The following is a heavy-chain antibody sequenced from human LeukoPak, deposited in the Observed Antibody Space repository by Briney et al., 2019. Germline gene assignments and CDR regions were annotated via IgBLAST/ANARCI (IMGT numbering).Heavy chain of an antibody. D-gene: IGHD3-16*02. Sequence: SETLSLTCTVSGGSINGYFWSWIRQPAGKGLEWIGRIYATGTTNYNPSLKSRVTMSVDTSKNQFSLNLTSVTAADTAVYYCAREGGGSNRCLDWGQGTLVTVSS. V-gene: IGHV4-4*07. CDR2: IYATGTT. CDR1: GGSINGYF. CDR3: AREGGGSNRCLD. J-gene: IGHJ1*01.